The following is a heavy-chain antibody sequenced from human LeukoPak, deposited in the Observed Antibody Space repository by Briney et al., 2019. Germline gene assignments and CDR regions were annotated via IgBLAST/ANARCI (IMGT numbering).Heavy chain of an antibody. CDR1: GGSFSGYY. J-gene: IGHJ5*02. V-gene: IGHV4-59*01. CDR3: ARAINDYSNYEVLTDNWFDP. Sequence: SETLSLTCAVYGGSFSGYYWSWIRQPPGKGLEWIGYIYYSGSTNYNPSLKSRVTISVDTSKNHFSLKLSSVTAADTAVYYCARAINDYSNYEVLTDNWFDPWGQGTLVTVSS. D-gene: IGHD4-11*01. CDR2: IYYSGST.